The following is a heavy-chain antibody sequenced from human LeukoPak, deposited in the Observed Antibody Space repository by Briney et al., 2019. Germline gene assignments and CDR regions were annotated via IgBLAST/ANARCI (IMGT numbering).Heavy chain of an antibody. CDR1: GSTFSSHT. Sequence: GGSLRLSCAASGSTFSSHTMNWVRQAPGKGLEWVSYISSTSSVIYYADSVKGRFTISRDNAKNTLYLQMNSLRAEDTAVYYCARNLPAADYWGQGTLVTVSS. CDR2: ISSTSSVI. J-gene: IGHJ4*02. V-gene: IGHV3-48*04. D-gene: IGHD2-2*01. CDR3: ARNLPAADY.